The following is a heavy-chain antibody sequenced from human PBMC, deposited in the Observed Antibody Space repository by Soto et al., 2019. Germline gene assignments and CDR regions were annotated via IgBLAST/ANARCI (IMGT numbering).Heavy chain of an antibody. D-gene: IGHD1-26*01. CDR1: GFTLSDYY. Sequence: ESGGDLVNPGGSLRLSCAASGFTLSDYYMSWIRQAPGKGLEWVSYITKTGTTTHNVDSVKGRFTISRDSSKNSLYLQMNSLRAEDTAIYYCAREISGNYFTFELWGQGTVVSVSP. J-gene: IGHJ3*01. CDR3: AREISGNYFTFEL. V-gene: IGHV3-11*01. CDR2: ITKTGTTT.